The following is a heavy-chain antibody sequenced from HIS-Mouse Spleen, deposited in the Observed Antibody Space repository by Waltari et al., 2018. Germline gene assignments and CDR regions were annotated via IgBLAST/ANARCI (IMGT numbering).Heavy chain of an antibody. CDR2: IYSGGST. CDR1: GFTVSSNY. CDR3: ARAHGSSWSYYFDY. D-gene: IGHD6-13*01. V-gene: IGHV3-66*01. J-gene: IGHJ4*02. Sequence: EVQLVESGGGLVQPGGSLRLSCAASGFTVSSNYMSWVRQAPGKGLEWVSVIYSGGSTYYADSVKGRFTISRDNSKNTLYLQMNSLRAEDTAVYYCARAHGSSWSYYFDYWGQGTLVTVSS.